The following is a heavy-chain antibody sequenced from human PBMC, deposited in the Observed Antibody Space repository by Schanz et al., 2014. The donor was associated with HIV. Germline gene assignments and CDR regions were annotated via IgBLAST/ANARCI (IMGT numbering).Heavy chain of an antibody. J-gene: IGHJ4*02. CDR1: GFTFSDYA. Sequence: EVQLLESGGGLVRPGGSLRLSCVASGFTFSDYAMSWVRQAPGKGLEWVSGMRGSDDSTFYADSVKGRFTISRDSSKNTVYLQMNSLRAEDTAVYYCARDREKQWLVRGPDYWGQGTLVTVSS. D-gene: IGHD6-19*01. CDR2: MRGSDDST. V-gene: IGHV3-23*01. CDR3: ARDREKQWLVRGPDY.